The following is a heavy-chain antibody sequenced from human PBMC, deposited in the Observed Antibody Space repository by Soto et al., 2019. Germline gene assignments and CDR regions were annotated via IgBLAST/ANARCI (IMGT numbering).Heavy chain of an antibody. CDR2: INPNSGGT. D-gene: IGHD6-19*01. Sequence: QVQLVQSGAEVKKPGASVKVSCKASGYTFTGYYMHWVRQAPGQGLEWMGWINPNSGGTNCAQKFQGWVTVTRVTSISTAYMELSRLRSDDTAVYSCARSGSRRSLTGEAVAGTSWFDPWGQGTLVTVSS. CDR3: ARSGSRRSLTGEAVAGTSWFDP. V-gene: IGHV1-2*04. CDR1: GYTFTGYY. J-gene: IGHJ5*02.